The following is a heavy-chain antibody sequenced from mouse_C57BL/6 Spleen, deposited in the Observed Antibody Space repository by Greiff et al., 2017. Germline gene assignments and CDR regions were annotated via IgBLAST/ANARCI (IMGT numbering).Heavy chain of an antibody. CDR2: ISSGSSTI. J-gene: IGHJ4*01. Sequence: EVKLVESGGGLVKPGGSLKLSCAASGFTFSDYGMHWVRQAPEKGLEWVAYISSGSSTIYYADTVKGRFTISRDNAKNTLFLQMTSLRSEDTAMYYCATLRYYAMDYWGQGTSVTVSS. V-gene: IGHV5-17*01. CDR3: ATLRYYAMDY. D-gene: IGHD1-1*01. CDR1: GFTFSDYG.